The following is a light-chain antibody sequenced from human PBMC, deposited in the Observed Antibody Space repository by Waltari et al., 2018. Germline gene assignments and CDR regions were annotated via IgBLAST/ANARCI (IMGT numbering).Light chain of an antibody. J-gene: IGLJ2*01. CDR2: VNSVGSH. Sequence: QLVLTQSPSASASLGASVKLTCTLSSGHSTNIIAWLQQHPEEGPRYLMTVNSVGSHNKGVGIPDRFSGSSSGAERYLTISSLQSEDEADYYCQTGGHGTWVFGGGTRLTVL. V-gene: IGLV4-69*01. CDR1: SGHSTNI. CDR3: QTGGHGTWV.